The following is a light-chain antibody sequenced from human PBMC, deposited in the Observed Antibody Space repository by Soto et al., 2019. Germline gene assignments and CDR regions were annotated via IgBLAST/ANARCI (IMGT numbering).Light chain of an antibody. J-gene: IGKJ4*01. Sequence: DIQMTQSPSTLSASVGDRVTITCRASQSISSWLAWYQQKPGKAPKVLIYDASSLESGVPSRFSGSGSGTEFTLTISSLQPDDFGTYYCQHYNSYPLIFGGGTKVEIK. CDR2: DAS. V-gene: IGKV1-5*01. CDR1: QSISSW. CDR3: QHYNSYPLI.